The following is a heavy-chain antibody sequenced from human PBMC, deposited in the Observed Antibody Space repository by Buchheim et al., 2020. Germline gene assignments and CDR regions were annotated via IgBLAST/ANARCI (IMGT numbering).Heavy chain of an antibody. Sequence: EVQLVESGGGLVQPGGSLRLSCAASGFTFSSYWMSWVRQAPGKGLEWVANIKQDGSEKYYVDSVKGRFTISRDNAKNSLYLQMNSLRAEDTAVYYCARDMTTSYYYYYGMDVWGQGTT. CDR2: IKQDGSEK. CDR1: GFTFSSYW. V-gene: IGHV3-7*01. CDR3: ARDMTTSYYYYYGMDV. D-gene: IGHD4-17*01. J-gene: IGHJ6*02.